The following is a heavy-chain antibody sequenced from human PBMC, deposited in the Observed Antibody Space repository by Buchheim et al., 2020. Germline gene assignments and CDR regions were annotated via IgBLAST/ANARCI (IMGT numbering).Heavy chain of an antibody. CDR2: MYNSGST. V-gene: IGHV4-31*03. Sequence: QVQLQESGPGLVKPSQTLSLTCTVSGDSMERGGFYWNWIRQHPGMGLEFIGYMYNSGSTYFNPSLSSRVTISADTSKNQFSLKLSSVTAADTAVYFCARGTPGYYFDFWGQGTL. J-gene: IGHJ4*02. D-gene: IGHD3-10*01. CDR1: GDSMERGGFY. CDR3: ARGTPGYYFDF.